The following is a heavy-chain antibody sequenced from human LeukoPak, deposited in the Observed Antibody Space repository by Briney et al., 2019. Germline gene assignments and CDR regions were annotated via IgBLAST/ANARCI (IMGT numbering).Heavy chain of an antibody. CDR2: INHSGST. CDR1: GGSFSGYY. J-gene: IGHJ4*02. CDR3: ARKAMAHFDY. Sequence: SETLSLTCAVYGGSFSGYYWSWIRQPPGKGLEWIGEINHSGSTNYNPSLKSRVTISVDTSKNQFSLKLSSVTAADTAVYYCARKAMAHFDYWGQGTLVTVSS. D-gene: IGHD5-18*01. V-gene: IGHV4-34*01.